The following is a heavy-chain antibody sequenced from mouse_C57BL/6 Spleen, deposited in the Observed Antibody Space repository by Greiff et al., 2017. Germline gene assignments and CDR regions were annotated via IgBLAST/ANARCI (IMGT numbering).Heavy chain of an antibody. V-gene: IGHV2-9-1*01. D-gene: IGHD1-1*01. CDR2: IWTGGGS. CDR3: ARNSRGYSSSYGYFDV. J-gene: IGHJ1*03. CDR1: GFSLTSYA. Sequence: VHLVESGPGLVAPSQSLSITCTVSGFSLTSYAISWVRQPPGKGLEWLGVIWTGGGSNYNSALKSRLSISKDNSNSQVFLKMNSMQTDETARYYCARNSRGYSSSYGYFDVWGTGTTVTVSS.